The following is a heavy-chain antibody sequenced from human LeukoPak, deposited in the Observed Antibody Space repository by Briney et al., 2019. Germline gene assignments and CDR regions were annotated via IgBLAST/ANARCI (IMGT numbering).Heavy chain of an antibody. V-gene: IGHV3-7*01. Sequence: GGSLRLSCVASGITFGSYSMTWVRQAPGKGLEWVANIDPDGSEKDYVESVKGRLTISRDNAKRTLYLQMNSLRADDTAVYYCAIPSSYDGSRYYHAYWGQGTLVSVSS. J-gene: IGHJ4*02. CDR1: GITFGSYS. D-gene: IGHD3-22*01. CDR3: AIPSSYDGSRYYHAY. CDR2: IDPDGSEK.